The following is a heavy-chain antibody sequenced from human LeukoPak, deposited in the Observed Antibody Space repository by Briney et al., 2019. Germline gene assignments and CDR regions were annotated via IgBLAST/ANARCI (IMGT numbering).Heavy chain of an antibody. J-gene: IGHJ4*02. CDR3: ASLGSLSDY. Sequence: GGSLRLSCAASGFTFSSYWMSWIRKAPGKGMEWVANIKQDGSEKYYVDSVKGRFTISRDNAKNSLYLQMNSLRAEDTAVYYCASLGSLSDYWGQGTLVTVSS. CDR1: GFTFSSYW. D-gene: IGHD3-16*02. CDR2: IKQDGSEK. V-gene: IGHV3-7*01.